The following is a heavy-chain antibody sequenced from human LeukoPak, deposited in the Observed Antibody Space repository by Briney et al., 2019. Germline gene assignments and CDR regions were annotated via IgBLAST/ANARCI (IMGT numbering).Heavy chain of an antibody. CDR1: GFSFIGSP. CDR3: ARSGSSGYLDY. CDR2: VRSKDNNYAT. D-gene: IGHD3-22*01. V-gene: IGHV3-73*01. Sequence: PGGSLRLSCAASGFSFIGSPMHWVRQPSGKGLEWVGRVRSKDNNYATTYTASVKGRFTISRDDSKNTAYLQMNSLRAEDTAVYYCARSGSSGYLDYWGQGTLVTVSS. J-gene: IGHJ4*02.